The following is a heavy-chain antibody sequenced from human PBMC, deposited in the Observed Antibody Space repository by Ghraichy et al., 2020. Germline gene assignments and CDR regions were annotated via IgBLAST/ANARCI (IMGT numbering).Heavy chain of an antibody. Sequence: GESLNISCAASGFTFSSYWMSWVRQAPGKGLEWVANIKQDGSEKYYVDSVKGRFTISRDNAKNSLYLQMNSLRAEDTAVYYCARDPGLRSWWFDPWGQGTLVTVSS. D-gene: IGHD5/OR15-5a*01. CDR1: GFTFSSYW. CDR3: ARDPGLRSWWFDP. J-gene: IGHJ5*02. CDR2: IKQDGSEK. V-gene: IGHV3-7*04.